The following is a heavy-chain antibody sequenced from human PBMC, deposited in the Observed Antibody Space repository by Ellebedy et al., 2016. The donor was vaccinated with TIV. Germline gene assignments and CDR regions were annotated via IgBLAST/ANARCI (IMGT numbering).Heavy chain of an antibody. CDR3: ARGGYGWDY. CDR1: GFTVSSNY. CDR2: IYSGGST. Sequence: GESLKISCAASGFTVSSNYMNWVRQAPGKGLEWVSVIYSGGSTYYADSVKGRFTISRDNSKNTLYLQMNSLRAEDTAVYYCARGGYGWDYWGQGTLVTVSS. J-gene: IGHJ4*02. D-gene: IGHD3-10*01. V-gene: IGHV3-66*01.